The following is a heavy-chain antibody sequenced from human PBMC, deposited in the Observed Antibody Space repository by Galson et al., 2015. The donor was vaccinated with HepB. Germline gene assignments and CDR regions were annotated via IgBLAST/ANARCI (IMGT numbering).Heavy chain of an antibody. D-gene: IGHD3-10*01. CDR2: MSYDGVKE. Sequence: SLRLSCAASGIAFSTSGMHWVRQAPGKGLEWVAIMSYDGVKEYYADSVKGRFTISRDNSKNTLFLQMSSLRPEDTAMYYCAKVFLWFGESVGGGYAMDVWGQGTTVTVSS. V-gene: IGHV3-30*18. CDR3: AKVFLWFGESVGGGYAMDV. CDR1: GIAFSTSG. J-gene: IGHJ6*02.